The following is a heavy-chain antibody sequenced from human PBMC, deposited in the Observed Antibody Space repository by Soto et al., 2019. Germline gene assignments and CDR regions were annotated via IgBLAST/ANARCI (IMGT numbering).Heavy chain of an antibody. D-gene: IGHD1-1*01. CDR3: ARVVKKWNSYYYYYMDV. Sequence: ASVKVSCKASGYTFTGYYIHWLRQAPGQGLEWMGWINPNSGNTGYAQKFQGRITMTRNTSISTAYMELSSLRSEDTAVYYCARVVKKWNSYYYYYMDVWGKGTTVTVSS. J-gene: IGHJ6*03. CDR1: GYTFTGYY. CDR2: INPNSGNT. V-gene: IGHV1-8*02.